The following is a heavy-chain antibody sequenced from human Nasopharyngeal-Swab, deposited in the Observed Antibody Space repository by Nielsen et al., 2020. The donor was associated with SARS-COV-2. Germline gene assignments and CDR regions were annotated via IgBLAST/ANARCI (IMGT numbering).Heavy chain of an antibody. CDR1: GYTFTSYG. V-gene: IGHV1-18*01. D-gene: IGHD6-13*01. Sequence: KVSCKASGYTFTSYGISWVRQAPGQGLEWMGWISAYNGNTNYAQKLQGRVTMTTDTSTSTAYMELRSLRSDDTAVYYCALAILSSSWYGAGDYWGQGTLVTVSS. CDR3: ALAILSSSWYGAGDY. CDR2: ISAYNGNT. J-gene: IGHJ4*02.